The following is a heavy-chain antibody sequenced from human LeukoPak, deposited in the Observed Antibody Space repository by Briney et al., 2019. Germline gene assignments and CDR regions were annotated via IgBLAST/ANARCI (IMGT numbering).Heavy chain of an antibody. J-gene: IGHJ4*02. V-gene: IGHV3-23*01. CDR3: AKGGVSGWYTPRPDS. CDR1: GFTFSNFG. CDR2: ITSGVGIT. D-gene: IGHD6-19*01. Sequence: GGSLRLSCAASGFTFSNFGMNWVRQAPGKGLEWVSIITSGVGITYYADSVKGRFTISRDNSKNTLYLQINSLGVEDTAVYYCAKGGVSGWYTPRPDSWGQGTLVTVSS.